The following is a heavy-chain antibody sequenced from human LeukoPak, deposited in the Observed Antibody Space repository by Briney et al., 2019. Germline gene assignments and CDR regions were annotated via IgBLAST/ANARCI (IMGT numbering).Heavy chain of an antibody. CDR1: GDSISSANYY. Sequence: AETLSLTCTVSGDSISSANYYWGWVRQPPGKGLEWIGSIYFSGSTYYNPSLKSRVTISVETSKVQFSLKLSSVTAADTAVYYCARDSCSSTSCRKKFDNWGQGTLVTVSS. CDR3: ARDSCSSTSCRKKFDN. V-gene: IGHV4-39*07. D-gene: IGHD2-2*01. J-gene: IGHJ4*02. CDR2: IYFSGST.